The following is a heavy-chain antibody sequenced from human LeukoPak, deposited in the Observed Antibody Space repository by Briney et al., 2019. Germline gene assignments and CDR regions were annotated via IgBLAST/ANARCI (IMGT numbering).Heavy chain of an antibody. J-gene: IGHJ4*02. D-gene: IGHD1-26*01. CDR2: ITANGGRT. CDR1: GFTFNDYA. Sequence: GGSLRLSCAASGFTFNDYAMHWVRQAPGMGLEWISFITANGGRTYCADSVKGRFTISRDNSKNSLYLQMNSLRTEDTALYYCAKDRDTTGFYWGQGALVTVSS. CDR3: AKDRDTTGFY. V-gene: IGHV3-43*02.